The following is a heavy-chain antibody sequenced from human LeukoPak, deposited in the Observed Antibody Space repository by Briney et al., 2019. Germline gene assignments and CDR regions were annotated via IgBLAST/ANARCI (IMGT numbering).Heavy chain of an antibody. CDR3: AKPAISSRGWYYDY. CDR2: INDSGGST. Sequence: SGGSLRLSCAASGLTFSNYAMSWVRQAPGKGLEWVSAINDSGGSTYYADSVKGRFTISRDNSKNTLYLQMNSLRAEDTAVYYCAKPAISSRGWYYDYWGQGTLVTVSS. J-gene: IGHJ4*02. V-gene: IGHV3-23*01. CDR1: GLTFSNYA. D-gene: IGHD6-19*01.